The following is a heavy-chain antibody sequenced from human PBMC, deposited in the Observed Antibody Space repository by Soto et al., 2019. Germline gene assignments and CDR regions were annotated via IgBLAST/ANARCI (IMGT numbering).Heavy chain of an antibody. CDR1: GFTFSSYG. V-gene: IGHV3-33*01. D-gene: IGHD6-19*01. Sequence: QVQLVESGGGVVQPGRSLRLSCAASGFTFSSYGMHWVRQAPGKGLEWVAVIWYDGSNKYYADSVEGRFTISRDNSKNTLYLQMNSLRAEDTAVYYCARAGIAVSRYYYYYMDVWGKGTTVTVSS. J-gene: IGHJ6*03. CDR3: ARAGIAVSRYYYYYMDV. CDR2: IWYDGSNK.